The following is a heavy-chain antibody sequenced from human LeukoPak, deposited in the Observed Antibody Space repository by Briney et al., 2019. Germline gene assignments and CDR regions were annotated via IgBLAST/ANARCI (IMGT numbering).Heavy chain of an antibody. J-gene: IGHJ3*02. CDR3: ARGGWYLAAFDI. Sequence: ASVKVPCKASGYTFTSYDINWVRQATGQGLEWMGWMNPNSGNTGYAQKFQGRVTMTRNTSISTAYMELSSLRSEDTAVYYCARGGWYLAAFDIWGQGTMVTVSS. CDR1: GYTFTSYD. CDR2: MNPNSGNT. D-gene: IGHD6-19*01. V-gene: IGHV1-8*01.